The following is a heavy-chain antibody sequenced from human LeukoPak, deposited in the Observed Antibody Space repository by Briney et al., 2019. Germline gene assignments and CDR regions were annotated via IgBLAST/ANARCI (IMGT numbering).Heavy chain of an antibody. CDR1: GGSFSGYY. D-gene: IGHD3-22*01. CDR3: AGVPRYYYDSEDY. V-gene: IGHV4-34*01. CDR2: INHSGST. Sequence: PSETLSLTCAVYGGSFSGYYWSWIRRPPGKGLEWIGEINHSGSTNYNPSLKSRVTISVDTSKNQFSLKLSSVTAADTAVYYCAGVPRYYYDSEDYWGQGTLVTVSS. J-gene: IGHJ4*02.